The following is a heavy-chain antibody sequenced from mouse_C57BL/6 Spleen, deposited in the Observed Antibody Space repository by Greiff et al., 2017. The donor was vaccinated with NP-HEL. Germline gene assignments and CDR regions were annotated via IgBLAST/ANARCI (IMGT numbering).Heavy chain of an antibody. Sequence: VQLQQPGAELVKPGASVKLSCKASGYTFTSYWMHWVKQRPGQGLEWIGMIHPNSGSTNYNEKFKSKATLTVDKSSSTAYMQLSSLTSEDSAVYYCAREGNYYGNYGVDYWGQGTTLTVSS. D-gene: IGHD2-1*01. CDR1: GYTFTSYW. J-gene: IGHJ2*01. CDR3: AREGNYYGNYGVDY. V-gene: IGHV1-64*01. CDR2: IHPNSGST.